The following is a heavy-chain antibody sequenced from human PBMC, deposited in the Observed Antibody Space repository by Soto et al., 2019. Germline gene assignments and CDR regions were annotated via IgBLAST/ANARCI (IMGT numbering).Heavy chain of an antibody. CDR1: GFSVSSNS. V-gene: IGHV3-30*03. J-gene: IGHJ4*02. D-gene: IGHD3-16*02. Sequence: PGGSLRLACGASGFSVSSNSMSWVRQAPGKGLGWVAIISGDGSRNFYADSVQGRFTISRDNSTNMLYLQMNSLRAEDTAVYYCASGLGYDFLWGSYRHSGDYYWGQGALVPVSS. CDR2: ISGDGSRN. CDR3: ASGLGYDFLWGSYRHSGDYY.